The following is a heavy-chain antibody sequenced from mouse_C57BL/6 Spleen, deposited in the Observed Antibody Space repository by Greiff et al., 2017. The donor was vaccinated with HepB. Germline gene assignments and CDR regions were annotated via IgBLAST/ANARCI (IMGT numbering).Heavy chain of an antibody. V-gene: IGHV1-26*01. CDR1: GYTFTDYY. CDR2: INPDNGGT. CDR3: ASAELWKGGCAY. D-gene: IGHD1-1*02. Sequence: VQLQQSGPELVKPGASVKISCKASGYTFTDYYMNWVKQRPGKSLEWIGDINPDNGGTSYNQKFKGKATLTVDNSSSTAYMELRSLTSEDSAVYSCASAELWKGGCAYWGKGTLVTVAA. J-gene: IGHJ3*01.